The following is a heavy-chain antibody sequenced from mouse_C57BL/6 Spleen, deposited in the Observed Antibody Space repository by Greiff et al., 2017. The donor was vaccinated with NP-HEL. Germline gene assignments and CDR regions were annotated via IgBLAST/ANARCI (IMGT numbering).Heavy chain of an antibody. CDR1: GYTFTSYW. J-gene: IGHJ2*01. D-gene: IGHD2-1*01. Sequence: QVQLQQPGAELVKPGASVKLSCKASGYTFTSYWMQWVKQRPGQGLEWIGEIDPSDSYTNYNQKFKGKATLTVDTSSSTAYMQLSSLTSEDSAVYYCAIYSVGYWGQGTTLTVSS. CDR2: IDPSDSYT. CDR3: AIYSVGY. V-gene: IGHV1-50*01.